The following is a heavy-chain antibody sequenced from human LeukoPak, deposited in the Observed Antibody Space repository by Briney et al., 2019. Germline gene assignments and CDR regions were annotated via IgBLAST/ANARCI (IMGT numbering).Heavy chain of an antibody. Sequence: PSETLSLTCTVSGGSISSYYWSWIRQPPGKGLEWIGYIYYSGSTNYNPSLKSRVTISVDTSKNQFSLKLSSVTAADTAVYYCARENYSDYPDAFDIWGQGTMVTVSS. CDR1: GGSISSYY. CDR2: IYYSGST. D-gene: IGHD4-11*01. J-gene: IGHJ3*02. CDR3: ARENYSDYPDAFDI. V-gene: IGHV4-59*01.